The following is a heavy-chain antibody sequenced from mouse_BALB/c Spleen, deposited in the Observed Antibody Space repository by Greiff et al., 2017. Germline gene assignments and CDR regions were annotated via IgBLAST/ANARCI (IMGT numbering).Heavy chain of an antibody. Sequence: EVQGVESGGGLVKPGGSLKLSCAASGFTFSDYYMYWVRQTPEKRLEWVATISDGGSYTYYPDSVKGRFTISRDNAKNNLYLQMSSLKSEDTAMYYCARALSGTRAWFAYWGQGTLSLSLQ. J-gene: IGHJ3*01. CDR2: ISDGGSYT. CDR3: ARALSGTRAWFAY. V-gene: IGHV5-4*02. D-gene: IGHD4-1*01. CDR1: GFTFSDYY.